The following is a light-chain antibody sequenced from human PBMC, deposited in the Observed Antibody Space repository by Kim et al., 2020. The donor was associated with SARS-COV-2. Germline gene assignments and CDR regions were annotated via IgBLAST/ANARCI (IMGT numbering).Light chain of an antibody. Sequence: SSELTQDPAVSVALGQTVRITCQGDSLRKYYASWYQQKPGQAPVLVIYYKNNRPSGIPDRFSGSSSGNTASLTITGDQAEDEADYYCNCRGSSGFHWVFG. CDR3: NCRGSSGFHWV. J-gene: IGLJ3*02. V-gene: IGLV3-19*01. CDR1: SLRKYY. CDR2: YKN.